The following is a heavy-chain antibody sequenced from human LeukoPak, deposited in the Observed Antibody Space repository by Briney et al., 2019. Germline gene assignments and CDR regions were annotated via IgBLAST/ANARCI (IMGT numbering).Heavy chain of an antibody. V-gene: IGHV3-30*18. J-gene: IGHJ4*02. CDR1: GFTFSSYG. CDR2: ISYDGSNK. CDR3: AKDRDYYDSSGYYVLSYYFDY. D-gene: IGHD3-22*01. Sequence: TGGSLRLSCAASGFTFSSYGMRWVRQAPGKGLEWVAVISYDGSNKYYADSVKGRFTISRDNSKNTLYLQMNSLRAEDTAVYYCAKDRDYYDSSGYYVLSYYFDYWGQGTLVTVSS.